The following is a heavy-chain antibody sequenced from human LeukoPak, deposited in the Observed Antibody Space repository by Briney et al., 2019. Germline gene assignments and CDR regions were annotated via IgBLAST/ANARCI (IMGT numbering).Heavy chain of an antibody. CDR2: ISYIGST. D-gene: IGHD4-17*01. J-gene: IGHJ3*02. Sequence: PSETLSLTCTVSGGSLSSHYWSGIRQPPGKGLEWIGYISYIGSTNYNPSLKSRVTISVDTSKKQFSLKLSSVTAADTAVYYCARDPTTVTKGLDIWGQGTMVTVSS. V-gene: IGHV4-59*11. CDR1: GGSLSSHY. CDR3: ARDPTTVTKGLDI.